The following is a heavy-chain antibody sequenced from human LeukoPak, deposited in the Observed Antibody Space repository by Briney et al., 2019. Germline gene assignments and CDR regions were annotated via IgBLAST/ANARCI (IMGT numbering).Heavy chain of an antibody. CDR2: IYYSGST. CDR1: GGSISSYY. D-gene: IGHD3-3*01. J-gene: IGHJ5*02. V-gene: IGHV4-59*01. Sequence: ASETLSLTCTVSGGSISSYYWSWIRQPPGKGLEWIGYIYYSGSTNYNPSLKSRVTISVDTSKNQFSLKLSSVTAADTAVYYCARVSIGPTFYDFWSLLDPWGQGTLVTVSS. CDR3: ARVSIGPTFYDFWSLLDP.